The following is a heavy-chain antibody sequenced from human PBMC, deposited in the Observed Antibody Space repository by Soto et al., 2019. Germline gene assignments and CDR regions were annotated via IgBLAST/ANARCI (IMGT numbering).Heavy chain of an antibody. J-gene: IGHJ3*02. CDR2: IIPIFGTA. CDR1: GGTFSSYA. Sequence: SVKVSCKASGGTFSSYAISWVRQAPRQGLEWMGGIIPIFGTANYAQKFQGRVTITADESTSTAYMELSSLRSEDTAVYYCARGDYDSSGFPPELAFDIWGQGTMVTVSS. V-gene: IGHV1-69*13. D-gene: IGHD3-22*01. CDR3: ARGDYDSSGFPPELAFDI.